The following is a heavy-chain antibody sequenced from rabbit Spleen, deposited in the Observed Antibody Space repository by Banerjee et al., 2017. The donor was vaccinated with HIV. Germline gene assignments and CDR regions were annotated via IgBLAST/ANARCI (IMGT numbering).Heavy chain of an antibody. Sequence: QEQLVESGGGPVQPGGSLKLSCKASGFDFSRTGVSWVRQAPGKGLEWIGYIDLLFGTTYYANWVNGRFTISSHSAQNTLYLQLHSLTAADTATYFCVRGASGSGYYSLWGPGTLVTVS. V-gene: IGHV1S47*01. D-gene: IGHD1-1*01. CDR2: IDLLFGTT. CDR1: GFDFSRTG. J-gene: IGHJ4*01. CDR3: VRGASGSGYYSL.